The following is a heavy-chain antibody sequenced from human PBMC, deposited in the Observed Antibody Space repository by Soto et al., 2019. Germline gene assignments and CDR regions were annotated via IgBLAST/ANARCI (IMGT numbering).Heavy chain of an antibody. V-gene: IGHV1-69*04. CDR1: GGTFSSYT. Sequence: GASVKVSCKASGGTFSSYTISWVRQAPGQGLEWMGRIIPILGIANYAQKFQGRVTITADKSTSTAYMELSSLRSEDTAVYYCARDLEVVVAATPGDFDYWGQGTLVTVSS. CDR3: ARDLEVVVAATPGDFDY. D-gene: IGHD2-15*01. CDR2: IIPILGIA. J-gene: IGHJ4*02.